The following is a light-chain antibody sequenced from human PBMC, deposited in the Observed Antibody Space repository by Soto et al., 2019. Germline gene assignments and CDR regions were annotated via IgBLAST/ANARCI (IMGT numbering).Light chain of an antibody. J-gene: IGKJ4*01. CDR3: QQYGRSPLT. Sequence: EIVLTQSPATLSLSPGESATLSCRASQSVSSYLAWYQQKPGQAPRLLIYDASTRATGIPDRFGGSGSGTVFTLTISRLEPEDFAVYDCQQYGRSPLTVGGGTKVDIK. CDR2: DAS. CDR1: QSVSSY. V-gene: IGKV3-20*01.